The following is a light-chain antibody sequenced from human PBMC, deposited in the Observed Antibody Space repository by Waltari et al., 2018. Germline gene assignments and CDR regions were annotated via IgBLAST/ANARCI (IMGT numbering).Light chain of an antibody. V-gene: IGKV3-15*01. CDR2: HAS. Sequence: EIVLTQSPVTLYVSPGETATLSCRASESIATNLSWYQHRPGQAPRLLIFHASTRATGIPAKFTGRGSGTEFTLTISSLQSEDFAVYYCQQYNNWPPSTFGQGTKVEI. CDR1: ESIATN. J-gene: IGKJ1*01. CDR3: QQYNNWPPST.